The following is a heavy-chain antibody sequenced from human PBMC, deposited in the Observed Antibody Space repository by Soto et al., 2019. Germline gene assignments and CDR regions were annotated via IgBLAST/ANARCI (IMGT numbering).Heavy chain of an antibody. J-gene: IGHJ6*02. CDR3: ADLDWNYCSGGSCYPRGYYYGMDV. V-gene: IGHV3-66*01. CDR1: GFTVSSNY. CDR2: IYSGGST. D-gene: IGHD2-15*01. Sequence: GGSLRLSCAASGFTVSSNYMSWVRQAPGKGLEWVSVIYSGGSTYYADSVKGRLTISRDNSKNTLYLQMNILRAEDTAVYYCADLDWNYCSGGSCYPRGYYYGMDVWGQGTTVTVSS.